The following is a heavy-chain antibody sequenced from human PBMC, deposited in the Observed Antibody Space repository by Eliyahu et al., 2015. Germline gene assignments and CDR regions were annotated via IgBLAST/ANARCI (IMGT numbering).Heavy chain of an antibody. CDR3: TKSRAFGGVYAPRAFGS. CDR1: GFXFXDXA. Sequence: EVQLLESGGGLVQPGGSLRLSCEAXGFXFXDXAMSWVRQAPGKGLEWVAAITGRGGNTFYGESMKGRFTISRDNSGNTLYLQMSSLKVEDTAVYYCTKSRAFGGVYAPRAFGSWGQGVLVTVSS. J-gene: IGHJ4*02. CDR2: ITGRGGNT. D-gene: IGHD3-16*01. V-gene: IGHV3-23*01.